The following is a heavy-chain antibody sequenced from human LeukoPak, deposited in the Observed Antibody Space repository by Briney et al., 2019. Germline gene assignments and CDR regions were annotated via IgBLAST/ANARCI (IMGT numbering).Heavy chain of an antibody. CDR1: GYTFTGCY. CDR2: INPNSGGT. CDR3: AREGAIAAAGSDFDY. J-gene: IGHJ4*02. Sequence: EASVKVSCKASGYTFTGCYMHWVRQAPGQGLEWMGWINPNSGGTNYAQKFQGRVTMTRDTSISTAYMELSRLRSDDTAVYYCAREGAIAAAGSDFDYWGQGTLVTVSS. D-gene: IGHD6-13*01. V-gene: IGHV1-2*02.